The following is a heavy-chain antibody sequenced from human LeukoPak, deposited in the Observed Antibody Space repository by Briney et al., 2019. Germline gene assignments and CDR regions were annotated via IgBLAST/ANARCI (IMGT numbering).Heavy chain of an antibody. D-gene: IGHD3-10*01. J-gene: IGHJ3*02. CDR1: GFTFSSYS. CDR3: ARDTRGDAFDM. CDR2: ISTSSSYI. V-gene: IGHV3-21*01. Sequence: GGSLRLSCAASGFTFSSYSMNWVRQAPGKGLEWVSSISTSSSYIYYADSVKGRFAISRDNAKNSLYLQMNNLRAEDTAVYYCARDTRGDAFDMWGQGTMVTVSS.